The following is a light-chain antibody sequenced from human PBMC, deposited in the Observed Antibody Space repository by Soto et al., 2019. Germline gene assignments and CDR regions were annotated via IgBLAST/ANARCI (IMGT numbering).Light chain of an antibody. V-gene: IGLV1-47*01. CDR1: SSNIGSNY. J-gene: IGLJ1*01. CDR2: RNN. Sequence: SVLRQAATESRARGQRVTLTNNGSSSNIGSNYLYWYQQLPGTAPKLLIYRNNQRPSGVPDRFSGSKSGTSASLAISGLRSEDEADYYCAAWDDSLSGFYVFGTGTKVTVL. CDR3: AAWDDSLSGFYV.